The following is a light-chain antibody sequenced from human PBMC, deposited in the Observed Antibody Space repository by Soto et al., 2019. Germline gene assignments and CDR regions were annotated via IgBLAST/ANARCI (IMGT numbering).Light chain of an antibody. CDR3: QQYGRSPLT. CDR1: QYLSGPF. J-gene: IGKJ4*01. V-gene: IGKV3-20*01. CDR2: GAS. Sequence: IVLTQSPGTLSLSPGEGATLSRRASQYLSGPFLAWYHQRPGQAPRLLIYGASTRATGIPDRFSGSGSETDFTLTISRLEPEDFGIYYCQQYGRSPLTFGGGTRVQIK.